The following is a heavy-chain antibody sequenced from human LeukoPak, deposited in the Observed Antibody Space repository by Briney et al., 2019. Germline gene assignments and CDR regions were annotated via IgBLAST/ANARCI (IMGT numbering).Heavy chain of an antibody. Sequence: TGGSLRLSCAASGFTFSSYWMSWVRQAPGRGLEWVASIKQDGSEKYCVDSVKGRFTISRDNANNSLYLQMNSLRADDTAVYYCAIDIGLRKAAPPGWFDPWGQGAPVTVSS. D-gene: IGHD6-6*01. J-gene: IGHJ5*02. CDR3: AIDIGLRKAAPPGWFDP. CDR1: GFTFSSYW. CDR2: IKQDGSEK. V-gene: IGHV3-7*01.